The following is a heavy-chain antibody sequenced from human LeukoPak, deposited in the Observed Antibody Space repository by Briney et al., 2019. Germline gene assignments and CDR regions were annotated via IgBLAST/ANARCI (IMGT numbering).Heavy chain of an antibody. V-gene: IGHV3-21*01. J-gene: IGHJ4*02. D-gene: IGHD1-26*01. CDR3: ARGRYSGTYLLDY. CDR2: ISTSNNYI. Sequence: GGSLRLSCAASGFTFSNFSMHWVRQAPEKGLEWVASISTSNNYIYYADSVKGRFTISRDNAKNSLSLQMNSLKAEDTAVYYCARGRYSGTYLLDYWGQGTLVTVSS. CDR1: GFTFSNFS.